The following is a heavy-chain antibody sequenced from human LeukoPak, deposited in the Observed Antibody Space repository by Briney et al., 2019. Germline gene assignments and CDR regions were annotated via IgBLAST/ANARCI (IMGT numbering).Heavy chain of an antibody. CDR1: GGSFSGYY. V-gene: IGHV4-34*01. D-gene: IGHD2-2*01. CDR2: INHSGST. J-gene: IGHJ3*02. CDR3: ARGFGASHI. Sequence: PSETLSLTCAVYGGSFSGYYWSWIRQPPGKGLEWIGEINHSGSTNHNPSLKSRVTISVDTSKNQFSLKLSSVTAADTAVYYCARGFGASHIWGQGTMVTVSS.